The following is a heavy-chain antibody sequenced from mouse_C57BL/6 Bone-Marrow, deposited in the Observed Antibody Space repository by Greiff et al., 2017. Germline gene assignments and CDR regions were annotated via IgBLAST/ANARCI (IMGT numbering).Heavy chain of an antibody. J-gene: IGHJ2*01. Sequence: EVKLQQSGGGLVKPGGSLKLSCAASGFTFSSYAMSWVRQTPEKRLEWVATISDGGSYTYYPDNVKGRFTISRDNAKNNLYLQMSHLKSEDTAMYYCARDPIQYYFDYWGQGTTLTVSS. V-gene: IGHV5-4*01. CDR2: ISDGGSYT. CDR3: ARDPIQYYFDY. CDR1: GFTFSSYA.